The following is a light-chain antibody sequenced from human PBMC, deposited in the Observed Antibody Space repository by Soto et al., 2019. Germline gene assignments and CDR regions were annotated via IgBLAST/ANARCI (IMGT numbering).Light chain of an antibody. CDR2: EVS. CDR1: ISDVGGYNY. J-gene: IGLJ1*01. CDR3: SSYTSSSTGV. Sequence: QSVLTQPASVCGSPGQSVTISCTGTISDVGGYNYVSWYQQHPGKAPKLMIYEVSNRPSGVSNRFSGSKYGNTASLTISGLQAEAEADYYCSSYTSSSTGVFGTGTKVTVL. V-gene: IGLV2-14*01.